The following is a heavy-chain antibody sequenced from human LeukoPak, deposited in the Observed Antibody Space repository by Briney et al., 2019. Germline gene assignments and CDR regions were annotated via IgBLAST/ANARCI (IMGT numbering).Heavy chain of an antibody. V-gene: IGHV3-15*07. CDR3: TVDTPSWNPYGFDY. J-gene: IGHJ4*02. CDR2: IKGKPDGETT. D-gene: IGHD1-1*01. Sequence: GRSLRLSCAASDSSFSSAWMNWVRQATGKGPEWVGRIKGKPDGETTDYPVSVKGRFSISRDDSRNMVYLQMNSLKTEDTAVYYCTVDTPSWNPYGFDYWGQGTLVTVSS. CDR1: DSSFSSAW.